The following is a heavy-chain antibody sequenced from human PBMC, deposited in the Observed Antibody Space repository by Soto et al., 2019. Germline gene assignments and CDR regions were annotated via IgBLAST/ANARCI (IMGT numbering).Heavy chain of an antibody. CDR2: FVHLLGTP. Sequence: QVHLVQSGAEVKKPGSSVKVSCKASGGNFSTSGISWVRQSPGQGLEWVGRFVHLLGTPTYAQRFQGRVTITADESTSTAYMELSSLRSEDTSVYYFAREFSSGWAGYWGQGTLVALSS. CDR3: AREFSSGWAGY. D-gene: IGHD6-19*01. V-gene: IGHV1-69*11. J-gene: IGHJ4*02. CDR1: GGNFSTSG.